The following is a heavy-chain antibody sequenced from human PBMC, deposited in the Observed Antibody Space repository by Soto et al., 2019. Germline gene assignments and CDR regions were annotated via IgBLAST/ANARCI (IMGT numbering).Heavy chain of an antibody. Sequence: QVQLVESGGGVVQPGRSLRLSCAASGFTFSNYGMHWVRQAPGKGLEWVAVILNDGSKRYHAASVKDRFTISRDNSKNTLYLQMNSLRAEDTAVYYCARDDEYSGNGMDVWGQGTTVTVS. D-gene: IGHD3-10*01. CDR3: ARDDEYSGNGMDV. V-gene: IGHV3-33*01. CDR1: GFTFSNYG. J-gene: IGHJ6*02. CDR2: ILNDGSKR.